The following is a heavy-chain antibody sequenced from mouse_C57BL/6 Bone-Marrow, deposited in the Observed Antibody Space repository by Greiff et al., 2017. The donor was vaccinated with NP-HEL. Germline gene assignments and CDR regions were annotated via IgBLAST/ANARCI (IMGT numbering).Heavy chain of an antibody. J-gene: IGHJ2*01. CDR2: IDPSDSYT. V-gene: IGHV1-50*01. Sequence: QVQLQQPGAELVKPGASVKLSCKASGYTFTSYWMQWVKQRPGQGLEWIGEIDPSDSYTNYNQKFKGKATLTVDTSSSTAYMQLSSLTSEDSAVYYCAREDYDYDVGYWGQGTT. CDR1: GYTFTSYW. CDR3: AREDYDYDVGY. D-gene: IGHD2-4*01.